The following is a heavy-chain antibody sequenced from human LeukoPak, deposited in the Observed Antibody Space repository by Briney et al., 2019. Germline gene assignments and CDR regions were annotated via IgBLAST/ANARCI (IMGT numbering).Heavy chain of an antibody. CDR2: INPSGGST. CDR3: ARRAVAGTTDP. D-gene: IGHD6-19*01. Sequence: GASVKVSCKASGYTFTSYYMHWVLQAPGHGLEWMGIINPSGGSTSYAQKFQGRVTMTRDTSTSTVYMEPSSLRSEDTAVYYCARRAVAGTTDPWGQGTLVTVSS. V-gene: IGHV1-46*01. CDR1: GYTFTSYY. J-gene: IGHJ5*02.